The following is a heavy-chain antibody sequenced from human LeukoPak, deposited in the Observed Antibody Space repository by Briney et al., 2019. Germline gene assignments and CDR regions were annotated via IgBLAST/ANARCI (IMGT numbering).Heavy chain of an antibody. D-gene: IGHD3-22*01. Sequence: PGGSLRLSCAVSGFTFDDYAMHWVRQVPGKGLEWVSGINWNSDSIGYADSVRGRFTTSRDNAKNSLYLQMNSLRAEDTAVYYCARDPDYYDSNPNSTDYWGQGTLVTVSS. V-gene: IGHV3-9*01. CDR1: GFTFDDYA. J-gene: IGHJ4*02. CDR3: ARDPDYYDSNPNSTDY. CDR2: INWNSDSI.